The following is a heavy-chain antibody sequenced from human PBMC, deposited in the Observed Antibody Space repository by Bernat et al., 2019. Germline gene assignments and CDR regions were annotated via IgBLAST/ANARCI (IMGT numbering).Heavy chain of an antibody. Sequence: EVQLVESGGGLVQRGGSLRLSCAASGFTVSFNYMSWVRQAPGKGLEWVSIIYSGGNTYYAASVKVRFTISRDNSKNTLYLQMNSLRVEDTAVYYCARLYDAFDIWGQGTKVTVSS. CDR1: GFTVSFNY. CDR3: ARLYDAFDI. V-gene: IGHV3-66*01. CDR2: IYSGGNT. J-gene: IGHJ3*02.